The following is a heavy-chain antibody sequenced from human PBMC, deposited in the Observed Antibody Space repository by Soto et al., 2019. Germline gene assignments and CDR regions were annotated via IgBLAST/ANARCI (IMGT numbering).Heavy chain of an antibody. Sequence: SETLSLTCTVSGGSINTFYWSWVRQPAGKGLEWIGRIFSSGSTSFNPSPESRVAMSVDTSKNHFSLNLSSVTAADMAVYYCAREGSYSAYNFAHGIQLWSFDFWGQGALVTVSS. CDR2: IFSSGST. CDR3: AREGSYSAYNFAHGIQLWSFDF. V-gene: IGHV4-4*07. CDR1: GGSINTFY. D-gene: IGHD5-12*01. J-gene: IGHJ4*02.